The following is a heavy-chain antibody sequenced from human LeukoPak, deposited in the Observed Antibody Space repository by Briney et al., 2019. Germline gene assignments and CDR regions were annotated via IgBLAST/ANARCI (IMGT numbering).Heavy chain of an antibody. CDR2: IYHSGST. CDR3: ARDQGLLITNWFDP. V-gene: IGHV4-39*07. J-gene: IGHJ5*02. Sequence: SETLSLTCTVSGGSISSSSYYWGWIRQPPGKGLEWIGSIYHSGSTYYNPSLKSRVTISVDTSKNQFSLKLSSVTAADTAVYYCARDQGLLITNWFDPWGQGTLVTVSS. D-gene: IGHD3-22*01. CDR1: GGSISSSSYY.